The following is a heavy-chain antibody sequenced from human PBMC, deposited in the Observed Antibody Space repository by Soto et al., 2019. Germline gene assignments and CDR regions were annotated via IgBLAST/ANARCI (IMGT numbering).Heavy chain of an antibody. Sequence: EVQLLESGGGLVQPGGSLRLSCAVSGFTFNSYAMSWVRQAPGKGLEWVSAISGSGASTNYADSVKGRFIISRDNSKNTLYLQINSQRAENTAVYYCAKDPTASYYESSGYYDPWGQGTLVTVSS. V-gene: IGHV3-23*01. J-gene: IGHJ5*02. CDR3: AKDPTASYYESSGYYDP. D-gene: IGHD3-22*01. CDR2: ISGSGAST. CDR1: GFTFNSYA.